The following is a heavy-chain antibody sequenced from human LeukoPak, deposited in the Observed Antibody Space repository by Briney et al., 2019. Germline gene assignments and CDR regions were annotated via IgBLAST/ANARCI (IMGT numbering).Heavy chain of an antibody. CDR2: IYYSGST. V-gene: IGHV4-59*12. CDR3: ARRVTMVRGVIHQLFARGPRGYYYMDV. D-gene: IGHD3-10*01. J-gene: IGHJ6*03. Sequence: SETLSLTCTVSGGSISSYYWSWIRQPPGKGLEWIGYIYYSGSTNYNPSLKSRVTISVDTSKNQFSLKLSSVTAADSAVYYCARRVTMVRGVIHQLFARGPRGYYYMDVWGKGTTVTISS. CDR1: GGSISSYY.